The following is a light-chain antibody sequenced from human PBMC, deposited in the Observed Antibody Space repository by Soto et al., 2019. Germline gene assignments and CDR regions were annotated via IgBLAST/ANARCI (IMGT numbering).Light chain of an antibody. J-gene: IGKJ1*01. CDR3: QQRSNWPPT. CDR1: QSVSSY. Sequence: EIVLTQSPATLSLSPGERATLSCRASQSVSSYLAWYQQKPGQAPRLLIYDASTRATGIPAMFSGSGSGTDFTLTITSLEPEDFAVYYCQQRSNWPPTFGQGTKVDI. CDR2: DAS. V-gene: IGKV3-11*01.